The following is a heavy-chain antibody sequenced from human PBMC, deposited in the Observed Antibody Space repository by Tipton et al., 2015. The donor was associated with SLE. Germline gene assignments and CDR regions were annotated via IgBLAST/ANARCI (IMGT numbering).Heavy chain of an antibody. D-gene: IGHD6-13*01. Sequence: SLRLSCAASGFTFSSYGMHWVRQAPGKGLEWVAVIWYDGSNKYYADSVKGRFTISRDNSKNTLYLQMNSLKTEDTAVYYCARELEGVGSQQLVNWGQGTLVTVSS. V-gene: IGHV3-33*01. CDR2: IWYDGSNK. CDR1: GFTFSSYG. CDR3: ARELEGVGSQQLVN. J-gene: IGHJ4*02.